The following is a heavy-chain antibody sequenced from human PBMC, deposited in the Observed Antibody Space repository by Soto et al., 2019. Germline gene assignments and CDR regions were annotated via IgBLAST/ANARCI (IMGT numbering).Heavy chain of an antibody. CDR1: GFTFSSYG. J-gene: IGHJ4*02. D-gene: IGHD2-8*01. CDR3: AKDRCTNGVCHSAFDY. V-gene: IGHV3-30*18. CDR2: ISYDGSNK. Sequence: PWGSLRISFAACGFTFSSYGMHWVRQAPGKGLEWVAVISYDGSNKYYADSVKGRFTISRDNSKNTLYLQMNSLRAEDTAVYYCAKDRCTNGVCHSAFDYWGQGTLVTVSS.